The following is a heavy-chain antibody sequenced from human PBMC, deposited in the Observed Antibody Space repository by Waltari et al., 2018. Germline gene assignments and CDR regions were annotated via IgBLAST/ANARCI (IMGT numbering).Heavy chain of an antibody. J-gene: IGHJ3*01. V-gene: IGHV4-39*01. CDR3: ATYVGASVGTAAFDV. CDR2: ISYSVAI. Sequence: GLIRQPPGKGLEWSRTISYSVAIYNNPSLKSQLTISVDTSKNQFSLKWSSVTAADTALYYCATYVGASVGTAAFDVWGQGTMVTVSS. D-gene: IGHD3-16*01.